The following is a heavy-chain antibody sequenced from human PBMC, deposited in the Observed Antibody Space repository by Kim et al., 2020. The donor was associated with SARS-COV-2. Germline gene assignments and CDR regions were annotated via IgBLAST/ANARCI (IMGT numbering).Heavy chain of an antibody. V-gene: IGHV1-69*13. CDR3: ASIPYSSSSYWFDP. J-gene: IGHJ5*02. CDR1: GGTFSSYA. Sequence: SVKVSCKASGGTFSSYAISWVRQAPGQGLEWMGGIIPIFGTANYAQKFQGRVTITADESTSTDYMELSSLRSEDTAVYYCASIPYSSSSYWFDPWGQGTLVTVSS. CDR2: IIPIFGTA. D-gene: IGHD6-6*01.